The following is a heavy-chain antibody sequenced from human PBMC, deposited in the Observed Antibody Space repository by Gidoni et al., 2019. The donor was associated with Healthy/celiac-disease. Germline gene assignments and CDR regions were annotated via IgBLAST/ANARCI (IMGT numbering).Heavy chain of an antibody. D-gene: IGHD3-9*01. CDR2: ISSSSSYI. J-gene: IGHJ4*02. CDR1: GFTFSSYS. Sequence: EVQLVESGGGLVKPGGSLRLSCAASGFTFSSYSMNWVRQAPGKGLEWVSSISSSSSYIYYADSVKGRFTISRDNAKNSLYLQMNSLRAEDTAVYYCARVLFYDILTGPFDYWGQGTLVTVSS. V-gene: IGHV3-21*01. CDR3: ARVLFYDILTGPFDY.